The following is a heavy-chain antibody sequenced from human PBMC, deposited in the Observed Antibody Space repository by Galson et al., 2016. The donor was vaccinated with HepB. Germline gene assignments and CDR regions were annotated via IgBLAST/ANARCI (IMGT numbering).Heavy chain of an antibody. D-gene: IGHD2-21*01. CDR2: ISYSGTT. J-gene: IGHJ4*02. Sequence: WIGYISYSGTTYYNPSLLSRVSMSLDRSKNHFSPRLNSVTAADTAMYYCAWVVKVEYYFGHWGQGTLVTVSS. V-gene: IGHV4-30-2*01. CDR3: AWVVKVEYYFGH.